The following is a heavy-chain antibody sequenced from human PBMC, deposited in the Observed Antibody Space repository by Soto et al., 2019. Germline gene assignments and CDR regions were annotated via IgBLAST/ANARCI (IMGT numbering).Heavy chain of an antibody. CDR2: IYHTGIT. CDR1: GDSLNSRNW. D-gene: IGHD2-2*01. V-gene: IGHV4-4*02. Sequence: SQTLSLTCTVSGDSLNSRNWWSWVRQPPGKGLEWIGEIYHTGITNYNPSLRSRVTMSVDKSKNQFSLKVNSVTAAKTAVFYFGRVFYYASSIFSYQPTFLAFWGQGTLVPVSP. CDR3: GRVFYYASSIFSYQPTFLAF. J-gene: IGHJ4*02.